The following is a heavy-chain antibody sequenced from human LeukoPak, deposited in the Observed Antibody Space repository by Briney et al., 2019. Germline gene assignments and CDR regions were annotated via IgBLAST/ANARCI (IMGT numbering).Heavy chain of an antibody. CDR3: ARAAYSSTWYSRYFDL. D-gene: IGHD6-13*01. CDR2: IGTAGEI. J-gene: IGHJ2*01. CDR1: GFTFRSYD. Sequence: GGSLRLSCAASGFTFRSYDMHWVRQATGKVLEWVSGIGTAGEIYYPGSVKGRFTISRENAKNSLYLQMNSLRAGDTAVYYCARAAYSSTWYSRYFDLWGRGTLVTVSS. V-gene: IGHV3-13*01.